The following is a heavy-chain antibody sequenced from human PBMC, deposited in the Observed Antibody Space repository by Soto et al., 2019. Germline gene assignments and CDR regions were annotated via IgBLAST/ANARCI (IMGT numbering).Heavy chain of an antibody. V-gene: IGHV1-18*01. Sequence: QVQLVQSGAEVKKPGASVKVSCKTSGYTFTNFGLSWVRQAPGQGLEWMGWISAYNGNTNYAQNFQGRVTMTTDTSPRTAYMELSSQRSDDTAVYYCARGGTLIDYWGQGTLVSVSS. J-gene: IGHJ4*02. CDR2: ISAYNGNT. CDR3: ARGGTLIDY. D-gene: IGHD3-16*01. CDR1: GYTFTNFG.